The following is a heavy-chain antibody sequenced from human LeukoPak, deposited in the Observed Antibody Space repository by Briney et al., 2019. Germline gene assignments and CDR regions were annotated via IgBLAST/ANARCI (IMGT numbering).Heavy chain of an antibody. CDR3: ARLIKRQTYYYDSSGYYYSPHFDY. D-gene: IGHD3-22*01. V-gene: IGHV4-4*07. CDR1: GGSISSYY. J-gene: IGHJ4*02. CDR2: IYTSGST. Sequence: SETLSLTCTVSGGSISSYYWSWIRQPAGKGLEWIGRIYTSGSTNYNPSLKSRVTMSVDTSKNQFSLKLSSVTAADTAVYYCARLIKRQTYYYDSSGYYYSPHFDYWGQGTLVTVSS.